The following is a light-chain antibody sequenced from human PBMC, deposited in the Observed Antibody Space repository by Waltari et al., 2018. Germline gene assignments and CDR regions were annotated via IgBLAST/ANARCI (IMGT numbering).Light chain of an antibody. Sequence: QSVLTQPPSASGTPGPRVTISCSGSSSNIGSDYVYWYQHLPGAAPKLLIYRNNRRPSGVPDRFSGSKSGTSASLAINGLRSEDEGDYYCAAWDDSLRGQFGGGTKLTVL. J-gene: IGLJ2*01. V-gene: IGLV1-47*01. CDR3: AAWDDSLRGQ. CDR1: SSNIGSDY. CDR2: RNN.